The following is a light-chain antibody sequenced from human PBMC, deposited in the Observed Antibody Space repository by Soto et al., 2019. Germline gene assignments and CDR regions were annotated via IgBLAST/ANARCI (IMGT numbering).Light chain of an antibody. CDR3: SSYTNSGSV. CDR1: SSDVGGYNY. Sequence: QSALTQPRSVSGSPGQSVTISCTGTSSDVGGYNYVSWYQQHPGKAPKLMIYEVSNRPSGVSNRFSGSKSGNTASLTIYGLQAEDEADYYCSSYTNSGSVFGGGTKLTVL. J-gene: IGLJ2*01. V-gene: IGLV2-14*01. CDR2: EVS.